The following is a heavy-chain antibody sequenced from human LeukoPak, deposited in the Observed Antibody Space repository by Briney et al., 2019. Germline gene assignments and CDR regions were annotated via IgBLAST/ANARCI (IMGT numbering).Heavy chain of an antibody. V-gene: IGHV3-9*01. J-gene: IGHJ4*02. D-gene: IGHD2/OR15-2a*01. Sequence: PGGSLRLSCTASGFTFDDYAMHWVRQGPGKGLEWVSGINWNSGSIGYADSVKGRFIISRDNTKNSLYLEMNSLRAGDTALYYCAKDKDLVSWGQGTQVTVSS. CDR1: GFTFDDYA. CDR2: INWNSGSI. CDR3: AKDKDLVS.